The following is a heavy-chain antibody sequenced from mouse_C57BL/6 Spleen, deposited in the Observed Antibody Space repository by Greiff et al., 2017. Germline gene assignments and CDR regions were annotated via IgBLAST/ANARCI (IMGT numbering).Heavy chain of an antibody. CDR1: GFTFSDYY. Sequence: EVKLMESGGGLVQPGGSLKLSCAASGFTFSDYYMYWVRQTPEKRLEWVAYISNGGGSTYYPDTVKGRFTISRDNAKNTLYLQMSRLKSEDTAMYYCARGPYGSSRGYCAMDYWGQGTSVTVSS. V-gene: IGHV5-12*01. CDR2: ISNGGGST. CDR3: ARGPYGSSRGYCAMDY. D-gene: IGHD1-1*01. J-gene: IGHJ4*01.